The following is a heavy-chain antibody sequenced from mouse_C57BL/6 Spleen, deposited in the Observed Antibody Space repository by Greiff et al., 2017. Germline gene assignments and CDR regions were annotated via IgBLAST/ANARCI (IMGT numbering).Heavy chain of an antibody. CDR2: IYPGDGDT. CDR3: ARDSSEFAY. V-gene: IGHV1-80*01. D-gene: IGHD3-2*02. J-gene: IGHJ3*01. Sequence: VQLQQSGAELVKPGASVKISCKASGYAFSSYWMNWVKRRPGKGLEWIGQIYPGDGDTNYNGKFKGKATLTADKSSSTAYMQLSSLTSEDSAVYFCARDSSEFAYWGQGTLVTVSA. CDR1: GYAFSSYW.